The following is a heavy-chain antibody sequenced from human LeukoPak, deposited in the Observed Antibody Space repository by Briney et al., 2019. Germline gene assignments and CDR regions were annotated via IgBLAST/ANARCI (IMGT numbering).Heavy chain of an antibody. CDR1: GFTFSSYA. D-gene: IGHD6-13*01. J-gene: IGHJ6*03. CDR3: ARDEVSSWSLYYYYMDV. Sequence: GGSLRLSCAASGFTFSSYAMSWVRQAPGKGLEWVSYISSSSSTIYYADSVKGRFTISRDNAKNSLYLQMNSLRAEDTAVYYCARDEVSSWSLYYYYMDVWGKGTTVTVSS. V-gene: IGHV3-48*01. CDR2: ISSSSSTI.